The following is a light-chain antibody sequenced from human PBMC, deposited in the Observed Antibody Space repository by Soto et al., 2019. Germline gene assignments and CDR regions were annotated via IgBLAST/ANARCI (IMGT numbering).Light chain of an antibody. CDR1: QSVSSSY. CDR3: QQYGSSPSMYT. V-gene: IGKV3-20*01. CDR2: GAS. J-gene: IGKJ2*01. Sequence: EIVLTQSPGTLSLSPGERATLSCRASQSVSSSYLAWYQQKPGQAPRLLISGASSRATGIPDRFSGSGSGTDFTLTISRLEPEDFAVYYCQQYGSSPSMYTFGQGTKLEIK.